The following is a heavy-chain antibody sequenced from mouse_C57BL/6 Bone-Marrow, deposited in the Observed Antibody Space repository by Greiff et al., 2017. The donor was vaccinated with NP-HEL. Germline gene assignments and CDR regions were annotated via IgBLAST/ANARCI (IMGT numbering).Heavy chain of an antibody. V-gene: IGHV1-69*01. J-gene: IGHJ4*01. D-gene: IGHD2-3*01. CDR2: IDPSDSYN. CDR3: ARGGLLGAMDY. CDR1: GYTFTSYW. Sequence: QVQLQQPGAELVMPGASVKLSCKASGYTFTSYWMHWVKQRPGQGLEWIGEIDPSDSYNNYNQKFKGKSTLTVDKSSSTAYMQLSSLTSEDSAVYYCARGGLLGAMDYWGQGTSVTVSS.